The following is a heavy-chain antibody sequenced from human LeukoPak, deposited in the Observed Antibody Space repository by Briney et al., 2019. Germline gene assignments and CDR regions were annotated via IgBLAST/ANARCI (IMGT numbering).Heavy chain of an antibody. CDR1: GGSFSGYY. J-gene: IGHJ4*02. CDR2: INHSGST. D-gene: IGHD2-2*01. Sequence: SETLSLTCQVYGGSFSGYYWSWIRQPPGKGLEWIGEINHSGSTNYNPSLKSPVTISLDTSKNQFSLKLSSVTAADTAVYYCARRGVVPAARRQFDYWGQGTLVSVSS. CDR3: ARRGVVPAARRQFDY. V-gene: IGHV4-34*01.